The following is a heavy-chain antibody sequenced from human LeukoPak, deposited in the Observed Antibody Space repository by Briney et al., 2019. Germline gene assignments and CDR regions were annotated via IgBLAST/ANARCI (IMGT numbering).Heavy chain of an antibody. D-gene: IGHD6-19*01. CDR3: AGDGDSGGWYGGPNGFDP. J-gene: IGHJ5*02. Sequence: SETLSLTCTVSGGSISSYYWSWIRQPPGKGLEWIGYIYYSGSTNYNPSLKSRVTISVDTSKNQFSLKLSSVTAADTAVYYCAGDGDSGGWYGGPNGFDPWGKGTLVIVSS. CDR2: IYYSGST. CDR1: GGSISSYY. V-gene: IGHV4-59*01.